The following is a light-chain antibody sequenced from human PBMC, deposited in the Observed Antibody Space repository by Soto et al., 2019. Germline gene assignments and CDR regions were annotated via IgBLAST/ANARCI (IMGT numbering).Light chain of an antibody. J-gene: IGKJ1*01. Sequence: ENVLTQSPGTLSLSPGERATLSCRASQSIGSSYLAWYQQKPGHAPRLIIYGTSSRATGIPDRFSGSGSGTDFTLTISRLEPEDFAVYYFQQFGSSSLTFGQGTKVEIK. V-gene: IGKV3-20*01. CDR1: QSIGSSY. CDR2: GTS. CDR3: QQFGSSSLT.